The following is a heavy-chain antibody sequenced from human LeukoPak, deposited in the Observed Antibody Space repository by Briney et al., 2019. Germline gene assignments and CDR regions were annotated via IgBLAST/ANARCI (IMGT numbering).Heavy chain of an antibody. V-gene: IGHV1-2*02. Sequence: GASVKVSCKASGYTFTGYYMHWVRQAPGQGLEWMGWMNPKSGGTNYAQKFQGRVTMTRDTSINTAYMELNSLMSDDTAVYYCARVGVPYDSSGYFDYWGQGTLVTVSS. CDR1: GYTFTGYY. D-gene: IGHD3-22*01. J-gene: IGHJ4*02. CDR2: MNPKSGGT. CDR3: ARVGVPYDSSGYFDY.